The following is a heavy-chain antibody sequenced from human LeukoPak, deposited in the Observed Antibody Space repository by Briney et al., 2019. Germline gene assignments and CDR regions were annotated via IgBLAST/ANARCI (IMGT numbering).Heavy chain of an antibody. CDR1: GGSISSYY. CDR2: IYYSGST. V-gene: IGHV4-59*01. Sequence: PSETLSLTCTVSGGSISSYYWSWIRQPPGKGLEWIGYIYYSGSTNYNPSLKSRVTISVDTSKNQFSLKLTSVTAADTAVYYYARDFSNYAFDYWGQGTLVTVSS. J-gene: IGHJ4*02. CDR3: ARDFSNYAFDY. D-gene: IGHD4-11*01.